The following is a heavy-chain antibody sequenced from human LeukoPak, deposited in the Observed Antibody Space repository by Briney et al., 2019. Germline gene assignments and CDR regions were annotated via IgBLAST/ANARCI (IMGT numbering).Heavy chain of an antibody. D-gene: IGHD1-26*01. J-gene: IGHJ4*02. CDR1: GFTFSSYG. CDR3: ARDVGKYYFDY. Sequence: GGSLRLSCAASGFTFSSYGMHWVRQAPGKGLEWVAVIWYDGSNKYYADSVKGRFTISRDNSKNTLYLQMNSLRAEDTAVYYCARDVGKYYFDYWGQGNLVTVSS. CDR2: IWYDGSNK. V-gene: IGHV3-33*01.